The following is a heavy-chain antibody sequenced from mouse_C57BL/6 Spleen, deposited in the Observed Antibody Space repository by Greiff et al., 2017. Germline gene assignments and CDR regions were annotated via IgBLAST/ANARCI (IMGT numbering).Heavy chain of an antibody. CDR3: ARALYYGNYDWFAY. CDR1: GYSFTGYY. D-gene: IGHD2-1*01. J-gene: IGHJ3*01. Sequence: EVMLVESGPELVKPGASVKISCKASGYSFTGYYMNWVKQSPEKSLEWIGEINPSTGGTTYNQKFKAKATLTVDKSSSTAYMQLKSLTSEDSAVYYCARALYYGNYDWFAYWGQGTLVTVSA. CDR2: INPSTGGT. V-gene: IGHV1-42*01.